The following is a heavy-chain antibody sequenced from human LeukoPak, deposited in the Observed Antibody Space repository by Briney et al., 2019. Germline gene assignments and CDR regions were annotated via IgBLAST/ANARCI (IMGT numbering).Heavy chain of an antibody. CDR3: ARVLSYYYGSGSQWYFDY. V-gene: IGHV3-21*04. CDR1: GFTFSSYS. Sequence: PGGSLRLSCAASGFTFSSYSMNWVRQAPGKGLEWVSSISSSSSYIYYADSVKGRFTISRDNAKNSLYLQMNSLRAEDTAVYYCARVLSYYYGSGSQWYFDYWGQGTLVTVSS. D-gene: IGHD3-10*01. J-gene: IGHJ4*02. CDR2: ISSSSSYI.